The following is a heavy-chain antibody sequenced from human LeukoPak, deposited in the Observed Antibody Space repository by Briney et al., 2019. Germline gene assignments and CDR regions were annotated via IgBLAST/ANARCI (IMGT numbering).Heavy chain of an antibody. D-gene: IGHD4-17*01. CDR3: VKDRDGDYGGWFDP. Sequence: HPGGSLRLSCAASGFTFSNYAMNWVRQAPGKGLEWVSTIVGSGGSTYYADSVKGRFTVSRDNSKNTQYLQMNSLRAEDTAVYYCVKDRDGDYGGWFDPWGQGTLVTVSS. CDR2: IVGSGGST. V-gene: IGHV3-23*01. CDR1: GFTFSNYA. J-gene: IGHJ5*02.